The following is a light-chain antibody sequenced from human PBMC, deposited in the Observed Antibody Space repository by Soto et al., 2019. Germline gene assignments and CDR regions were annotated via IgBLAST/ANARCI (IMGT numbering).Light chain of an antibody. CDR2: EVG. CDR1: SSDVGGHNH. Sequence: QSALTQPASVSGSPGQSITISCTGSSSDVGGHNHVSWYQQHPGKAPKLIIYEVGNRPSGVSNRFSGSKSGNTASLTISGFQAEDGADYYCNSYTSSSTHVFGTGTQLTVL. J-gene: IGLJ1*01. CDR3: NSYTSSSTHV. V-gene: IGLV2-14*01.